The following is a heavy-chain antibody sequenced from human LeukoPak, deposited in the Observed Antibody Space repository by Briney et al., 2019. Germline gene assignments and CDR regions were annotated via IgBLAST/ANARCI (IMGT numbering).Heavy chain of an antibody. Sequence: ASVKVSCKASGYTFTGYYMHWVRQAPGQGLEWMGWINPNSGGTNYAQKFQGRVTMTRDTSISTAYMELSRLRSDDTAVYYCARKSDSYYDILTGYSIIDYRGQGTLVTVSS. CDR1: GYTFTGYY. CDR2: INPNSGGT. D-gene: IGHD3-9*01. CDR3: ARKSDSYYDILTGYSIIDY. J-gene: IGHJ4*02. V-gene: IGHV1-2*02.